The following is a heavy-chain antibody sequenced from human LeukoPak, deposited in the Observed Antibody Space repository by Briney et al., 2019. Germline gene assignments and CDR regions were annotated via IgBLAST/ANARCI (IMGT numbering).Heavy chain of an antibody. V-gene: IGHV4-39*01. CDR1: GGSISSSSYY. CDR2: IYYSGST. J-gene: IGHJ4*02. D-gene: IGHD4-23*01. CDR3: AMGTVVNPFDY. Sequence: SETLPLTCTVSGGSISSSSYYWGWIRQPPGKGLEWIGSIYYSGSTYYNPSLKSRVTISVDTSKNQFSLKLSSVTAADTAVYYCAMGTVVNPFDYWGQGTLVTVSS.